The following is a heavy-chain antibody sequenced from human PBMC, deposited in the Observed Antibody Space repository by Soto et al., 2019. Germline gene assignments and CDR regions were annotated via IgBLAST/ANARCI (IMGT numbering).Heavy chain of an antibody. D-gene: IGHD4-17*01. Sequence: GCLRRSCTASGFTVSSNYMSGVRQAPGKGLEWVSVIYSGGSTYYADSVKGRFTISRDDSKNTLYLQMNSLRAEDTAVYYCERATDYGGNSGAFDYWGQGTLVTVSS. CDR3: ERATDYGGNSGAFDY. V-gene: IGHV3-53*01. CDR2: IYSGGST. CDR1: GFTVSSNY. J-gene: IGHJ4*02.